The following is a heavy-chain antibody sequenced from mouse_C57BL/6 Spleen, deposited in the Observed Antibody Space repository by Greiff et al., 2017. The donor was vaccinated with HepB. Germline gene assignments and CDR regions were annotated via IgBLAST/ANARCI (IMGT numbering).Heavy chain of an antibody. CDR1: GYTFTDYY. CDR3: ASNRGKTGMFAY. D-gene: IGHD4-1*01. J-gene: IGHJ3*01. Sequence: VQLQQSGPVLVKPGASVKMSCKASGYTFTDYYMNWVKQSHGKSLEWIGVINPYNGGTSYNQKFKGKATLTVDKSSSTAYMELNSLTSEDSAVYYCASNRGKTGMFAYWGQGTLVTVSA. V-gene: IGHV1-19*01. CDR2: INPYNGGT.